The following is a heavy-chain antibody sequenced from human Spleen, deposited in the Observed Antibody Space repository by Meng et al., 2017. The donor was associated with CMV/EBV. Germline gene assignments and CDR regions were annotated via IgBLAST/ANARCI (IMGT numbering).Heavy chain of an antibody. Sequence: CAASGFTFSSYGMHWVRQAPDKGLEWVATIWNDGSNKYYADSVKGRFTISRDNSKNTLYLQMNSLRAEDMAVYYCATSGGSSGWYSDFWGQGTLVTVSS. V-gene: IGHV3-33*08. CDR2: IWNDGSNK. J-gene: IGHJ4*02. D-gene: IGHD6-19*01. CDR3: ATSGGSSGWYSDF. CDR1: GFTFSSYG.